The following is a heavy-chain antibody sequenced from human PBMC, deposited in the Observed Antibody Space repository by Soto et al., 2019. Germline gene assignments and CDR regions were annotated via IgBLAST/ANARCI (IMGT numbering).Heavy chain of an antibody. Sequence: EVQLVESGGGLVQPGGSLRLSCAASRFSVSSNYVSWVRQAPGKGLEWVSVVYSVGSTYYADSVKGRFTSSRDSSKNTLYLQMSSLRAEDTAVYYCAGHSHKDYWGQGALVTVSS. V-gene: IGHV3-66*04. CDR3: AGHSHKDY. CDR1: RFSVSSNY. J-gene: IGHJ4*02. CDR2: VYSVGST.